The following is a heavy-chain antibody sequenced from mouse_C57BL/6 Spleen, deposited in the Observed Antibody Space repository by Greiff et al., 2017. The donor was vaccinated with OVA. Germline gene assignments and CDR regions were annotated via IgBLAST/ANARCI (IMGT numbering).Heavy chain of an antibody. Sequence: EVQLVESGGGLVQPGGSLSLSCAASGFTFTDYYMSWVRQPPGKALEWLGFIRNKANGYTTEYSASVKGRFTISRDNSQSILYLQMNALRAEDSATYYCARSHYDDAMDYWGQGTSVTVSS. J-gene: IGHJ4*01. V-gene: IGHV7-3*01. CDR3: ARSHYDDAMDY. CDR1: GFTFTDYY. CDR2: IRNKANGYTT. D-gene: IGHD1-2*01.